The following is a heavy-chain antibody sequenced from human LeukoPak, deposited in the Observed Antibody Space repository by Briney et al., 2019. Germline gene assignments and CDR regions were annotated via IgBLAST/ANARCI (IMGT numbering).Heavy chain of an antibody. Sequence: SETLSLTCSASGCSISSDCWSWIRQPGGKGLEWIGRFYSSGSSDINPPFQPRATISVDTSKNQVFLTLTSLTAADTAVYFCAREKSVSGWHADSWGQGTLVTVSS. J-gene: IGHJ4*02. CDR1: GCSISSDC. CDR2: FYSSGSS. V-gene: IGHV4-4*07. CDR3: AREKSVSGWHADS. D-gene: IGHD6-19*01.